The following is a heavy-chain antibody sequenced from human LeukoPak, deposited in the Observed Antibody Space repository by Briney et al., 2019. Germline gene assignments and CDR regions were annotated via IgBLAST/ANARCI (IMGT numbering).Heavy chain of an antibody. Sequence: GSLRLSCAASGFTFSSYSMNWVRQAPGKGLGWVSSISSSSSYIYYADSVKGRFTISRDNAKNSLYLQMNSLRAEDTAVYYCARGEGPADAFDIWGQGTMVTVSS. CDR1: GFTFSSYS. CDR2: ISSSSSYI. V-gene: IGHV3-21*01. CDR3: ARGEGPADAFDI. J-gene: IGHJ3*02.